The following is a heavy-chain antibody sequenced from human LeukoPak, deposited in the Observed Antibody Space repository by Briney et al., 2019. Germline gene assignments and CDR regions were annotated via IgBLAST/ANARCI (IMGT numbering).Heavy chain of an antibody. CDR1: GYTFTGYY. Sequence: GASVKVSCKASGYTFTGYYMHWVRQAPGQGLEWMGWINPNSGGTNYAQKFQGWATMTRDTSISTAYMELSRLRSDDTAVYYCARMDGSGYDSSHYYYGMDVWGQGTTVTVSS. CDR3: ARMDGSGYDSSHYYYGMDV. J-gene: IGHJ6*02. CDR2: INPNSGGT. D-gene: IGHD5-12*01. V-gene: IGHV1-2*04.